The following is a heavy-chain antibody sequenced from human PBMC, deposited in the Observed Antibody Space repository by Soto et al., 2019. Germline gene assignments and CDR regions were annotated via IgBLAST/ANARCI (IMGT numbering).Heavy chain of an antibody. J-gene: IGHJ6*02. V-gene: IGHV1-69*13. D-gene: IGHD3-22*01. CDR1: GGTFSSYA. CDR2: IIPIFGTA. CDR3: AREGKVVTADGAYYYYYGMDV. Sequence: SVKVSCKASGGTFSSYAISWVRQAPGQGLEWMGGIIPIFGTANYAQKSQGRVTITADESTSTAYMELSSLRSEDTAVYYCAREGKVVTADGAYYYYYGMDVWGQGTTVTVSS.